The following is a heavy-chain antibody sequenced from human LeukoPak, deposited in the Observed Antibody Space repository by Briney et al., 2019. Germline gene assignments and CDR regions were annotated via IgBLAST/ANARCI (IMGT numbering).Heavy chain of an antibody. D-gene: IGHD1-26*01. CDR2: IRNDGRLQ. CDR1: GFTFSHYG. J-gene: IGHJ4*02. V-gene: IGHV3-30*02. Sequence: GGSLRLSCAASGFTFSHYGIHWVRQAPGKGLEWVSFIRNDGRLQYYADSVKGRFTISRDNSNNILYLQMNSLRAEDTAVYYCAKDQGSSGSYDFDYWGQGTLVIVSS. CDR3: AKDQGSSGSYDFDY.